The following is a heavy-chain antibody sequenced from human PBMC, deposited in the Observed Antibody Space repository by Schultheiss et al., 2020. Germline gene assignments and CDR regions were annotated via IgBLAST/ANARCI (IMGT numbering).Heavy chain of an antibody. CDR1: GFTFSSYA. D-gene: IGHD5-12*01. CDR3: ARDQIDSGYDYAGGFDY. J-gene: IGHJ4*02. V-gene: IGHV3-23*01. Sequence: GASLKISCAASGFTFSSYAMSWVRQAPGKGLEWVSAISGSGGSTYYADSVKGRFTISRDNSKNTLYLQMNSLRAEDTAVYYCARDQIDSGYDYAGGFDYWGQGTLVTVSS. CDR2: ISGSGGST.